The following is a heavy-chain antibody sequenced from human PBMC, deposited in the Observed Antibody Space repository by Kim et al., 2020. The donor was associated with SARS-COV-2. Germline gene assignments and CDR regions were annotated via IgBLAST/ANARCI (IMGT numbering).Heavy chain of an antibody. Sequence: ASVKVSCKASGYTFTSYAMHWVRQAPGQRLEWMGWINAGNGNTKYSQKFQGRVTITRDTSASTAYMELSSLRSEDTAVYYCARAFVSNPCSGGSCYSGTGFDPWGQGTLVTVSS. CDR3: ARAFVSNPCSGGSCYSGTGFDP. CDR2: INAGNGNT. D-gene: IGHD2-15*01. V-gene: IGHV1-3*01. J-gene: IGHJ5*02. CDR1: GYTFTSYA.